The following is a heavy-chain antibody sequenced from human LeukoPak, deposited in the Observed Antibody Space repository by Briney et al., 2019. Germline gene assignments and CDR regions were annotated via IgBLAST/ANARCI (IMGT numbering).Heavy chain of an antibody. CDR1: GFTFSSYS. CDR2: ISSSSSTI. Sequence: PGGSLRLSCAASGFTFSSYSMNWVRQAPGKGLEWVSYISSSSSTIYYADSVKGRFTISRDNAKNSLYLQMNSLRAEDTAVYYCARDSTYYDILTGYGDEYWGQGTLVTVSS. CDR3: ARDSTYYDILTGYGDEY. D-gene: IGHD3-9*01. V-gene: IGHV3-48*01. J-gene: IGHJ4*02.